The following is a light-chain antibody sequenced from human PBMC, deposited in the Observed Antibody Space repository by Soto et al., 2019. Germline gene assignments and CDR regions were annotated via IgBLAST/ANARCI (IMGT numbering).Light chain of an antibody. CDR3: SSYTSSSTPYV. Sequence: QSALTQPASVSGSPGQSITISCTGTSTDVGYYNYVSWFQKHPDKAPKLIISDVTNRPSGVSNRFSGPKSGNTASLTISGLQAEDEADYYCSSYTSSSTPYVFGTGTKVTVL. J-gene: IGLJ1*01. CDR2: DVT. V-gene: IGLV2-14*03. CDR1: STDVGYYNY.